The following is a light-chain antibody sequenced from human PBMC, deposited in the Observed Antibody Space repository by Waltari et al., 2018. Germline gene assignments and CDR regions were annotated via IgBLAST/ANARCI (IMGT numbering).Light chain of an antibody. CDR2: YAN. CDR1: QGISSY. Sequence: DIQMSQSPSSLSASVGDRVTITCRASQGISSYLNWYQQKPGKAPKLLIYYANSLASGVPSRFSGSGSGTEFTLTISSLQPEDFATYYCQQGNSKPPTFGQGTKVEIK. V-gene: IGKV1-39*01. J-gene: IGKJ1*01. CDR3: QQGNSKPPT.